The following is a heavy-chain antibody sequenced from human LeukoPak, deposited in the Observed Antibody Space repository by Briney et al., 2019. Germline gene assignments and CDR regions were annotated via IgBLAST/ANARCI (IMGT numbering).Heavy chain of an antibody. CDR3: SREGGPFCPFGY. J-gene: IGHJ4*02. D-gene: IGHD1-26*01. Sequence: SETLSLTCGVSGGPISGTNWWSWVRQPPGQGLEWIGEISLAGQTNYNPSLNGRVTMSLDKSSNQLSLHLTSVTAADTATYFCSREGGPFCPFGYWGQGTLVIVSS. CDR2: ISLAGQT. CDR1: GGPISGTNW. V-gene: IGHV4/OR15-8*02.